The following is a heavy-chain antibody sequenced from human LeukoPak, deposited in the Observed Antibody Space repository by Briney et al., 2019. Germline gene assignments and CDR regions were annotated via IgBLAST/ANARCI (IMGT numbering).Heavy chain of an antibody. CDR1: GGSISSFN. J-gene: IGHJ4*02. V-gene: IGHV4-59*01. D-gene: IGHD3-16*01. CDR2: ISYSGST. CDR3: ARDPWGGGIKGGFDY. Sequence: PSETLSLTCTVSGGSISSFNWNWIRQPPGKGLEWIGYISYSGSTNYNPSLKSRVTISVNTSKNQFSLKLSSVTAADTAVYYCARDPWGGGIKGGFDYWGQGTLVTVSS.